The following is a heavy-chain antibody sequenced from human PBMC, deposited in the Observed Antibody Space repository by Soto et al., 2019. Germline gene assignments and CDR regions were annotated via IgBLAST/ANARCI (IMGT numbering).Heavy chain of an antibody. V-gene: IGHV3-23*01. J-gene: IGHJ4*02. D-gene: IGHD6-13*01. CDR1: GFTFSSYA. CDR2: ISGSGGST. Sequence: GGSLRLSCAASGFTFSSYAMSWVRQAPGKGLEWVSAISGSGGSTYYADSVRGRFTISRDNSKNTLYLQMNSLRAEDTAVYYSPKTHSAAGMTYCLDYCGEGILVTV. CDR3: PKTHSAAGMTYCLDY.